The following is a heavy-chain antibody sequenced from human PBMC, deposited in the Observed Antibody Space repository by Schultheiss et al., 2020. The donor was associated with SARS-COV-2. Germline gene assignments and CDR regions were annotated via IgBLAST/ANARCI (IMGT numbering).Heavy chain of an antibody. Sequence: SETLSLTCTVPSGSISSYYWSWIRQPAGKGLEWIGEINHSGSTNYNPSLKSRVTISVDTSKNQFSLKLSSVTAADTAVYYCARANRDFWSGYHYYYYGMDVWGQGTTATVSS. CDR3: ARANRDFWSGYHYYYYGMDV. V-gene: IGHV4-34*01. D-gene: IGHD3-3*01. CDR1: SGSISSYY. J-gene: IGHJ6*02. CDR2: INHSGST.